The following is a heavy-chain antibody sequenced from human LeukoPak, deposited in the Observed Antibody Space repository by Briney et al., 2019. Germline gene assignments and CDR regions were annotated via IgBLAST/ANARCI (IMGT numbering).Heavy chain of an antibody. CDR3: AKGGYSAPFDY. CDR1: GFTFSSYS. D-gene: IGHD6-6*01. Sequence: GGSLRLSCAASGFTFSSYSMNWVRQAPGKGLEWVSSISSSSSYIYYADSVKGRFTISRDNSKNTLYLQMNSLRAEDTAVYYCAKGGYSAPFDYWGQGTLVTVSS. CDR2: ISSSSSYI. V-gene: IGHV3-21*04. J-gene: IGHJ4*02.